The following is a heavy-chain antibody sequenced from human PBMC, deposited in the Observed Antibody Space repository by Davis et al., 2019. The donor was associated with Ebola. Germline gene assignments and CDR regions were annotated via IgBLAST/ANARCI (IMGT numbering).Heavy chain of an antibody. CDR3: AKETSIISFYYDSSGYYFDY. V-gene: IGHV3-48*03. CDR2: ISSVGSTI. J-gene: IGHJ4*02. Sequence: GGSLRLSCAASGFIFSNYEMNWVRQAPGKGLEWISYISSVGSTIYYADSVKGRFTISRDNAKNSLYLQMNSLRAEDTALYYCAKETSIISFYYDSSGYYFDYWGQGTLVTVSS. D-gene: IGHD3-22*01. CDR1: GFIFSNYE.